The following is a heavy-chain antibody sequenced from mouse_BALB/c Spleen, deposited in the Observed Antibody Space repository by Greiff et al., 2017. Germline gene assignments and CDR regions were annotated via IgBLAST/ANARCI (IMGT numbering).Heavy chain of an antibody. CDR1: GFTFSSYT. D-gene: IGHD2-13*01. CDR2: ISNGGGST. CDR3: ARHGDYAWFAY. J-gene: IGHJ3*01. Sequence: EVKVVESGGGLVQPGGSLKLSCAASGFTFSSYTMSWVRQTPEKRLEWVAYISNGGGSTYYPDTVKGRFTISRDNAKNTLYLQMSSLKSEDTAMYYCARHGDYAWFAYWGQGTLVTVSA. V-gene: IGHV5-12-2*01.